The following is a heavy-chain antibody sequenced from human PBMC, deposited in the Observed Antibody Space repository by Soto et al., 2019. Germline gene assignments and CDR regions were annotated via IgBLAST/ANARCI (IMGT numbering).Heavy chain of an antibody. V-gene: IGHV3-7*01. CDR2: VREDGSET. CDR3: ARNGPGDVWGRYWYFDY. CDR1: GFSFNHYW. Sequence: EVQLVESGGGLVQPGGSLRLSCAASGFSFNHYWMGWVRQAPGKGLEWVANVREDGSETYYVDSVKGRFTISRDNGKKSLYLEMNSLSVEDTAVYFCARNGPGDVWGRYWYFDYWGQGTLVTVSS. J-gene: IGHJ4*02. D-gene: IGHD3-16*01.